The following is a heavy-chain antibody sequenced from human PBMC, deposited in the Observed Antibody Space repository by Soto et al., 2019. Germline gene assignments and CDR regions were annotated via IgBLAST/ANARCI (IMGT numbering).Heavy chain of an antibody. CDR3: ARRLGSYYCGVDV. V-gene: IGHV1-18*01. Sequence: QVQLVQSGGEVMKPGASVKVSCKASGYTFNTYGISWVRQAPGQGLEWMGWISTYNGDTNYAQKLQDRVTMTIDTSTTTAYMELRSLRSDDTAVYYCARRLGSYYCGVDVWGQGTTVTVSS. D-gene: IGHD3-16*01. J-gene: IGHJ6*02. CDR1: GYTFNTYG. CDR2: ISTYNGDT.